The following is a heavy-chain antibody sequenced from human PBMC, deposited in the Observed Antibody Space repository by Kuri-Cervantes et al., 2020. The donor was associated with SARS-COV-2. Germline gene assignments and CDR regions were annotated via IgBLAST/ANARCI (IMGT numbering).Heavy chain of an antibody. D-gene: IGHD4-11*01. CDR3: AREGAGTVTRLWGYYYYGMDV. CDR2: ISSSSSTI. J-gene: IGHJ6*04. Sequence: GESLKISCAASGSTFNTYTMNWARQAPAKGLEWVSYISSSSSTIYYADSAKGRFTISRDNAKNSLYLQMNSLRDEDTAVYYCAREGAGTVTRLWGYYYYGMDVWGKGTTVTVSS. CDR1: GSTFNTYT. V-gene: IGHV3-48*02.